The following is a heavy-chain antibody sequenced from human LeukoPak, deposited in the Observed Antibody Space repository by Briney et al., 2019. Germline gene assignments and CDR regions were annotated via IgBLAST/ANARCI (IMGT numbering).Heavy chain of an antibody. D-gene: IGHD4-17*01. CDR2: IYYSGST. J-gene: IGHJ4*02. V-gene: IGHV4-39*01. CDR1: GGSISTSDYY. Sequence: SETLSLTCSVAGGSISTSDYYWGWIRQTPGKGLEWIGSIYYSGSTYYNPSLKSRVTISVDTSKNQFSLKLSSVTAADTAVYYCARQGRSTVTTIDYWGQGTLVTVSS. CDR3: ARQGRSTVTTIDY.